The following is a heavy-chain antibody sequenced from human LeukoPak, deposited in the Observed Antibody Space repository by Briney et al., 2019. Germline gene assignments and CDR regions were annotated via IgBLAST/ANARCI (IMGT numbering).Heavy chain of an antibody. CDR1: GFTFSSYA. CDR2: ISGSGGST. D-gene: IGHD2-2*01. Sequence: PGGSLRLSCAASGFTFSSYAMSWVRQAPGKGLEWASAISGSGGSTYYADSVKGRFTISRDNSKNTLYLQMNSLRAEDTAVYYCAKEDIVVVPAATNYYYYGMDVWGQGTTVTVSS. V-gene: IGHV3-23*01. CDR3: AKEDIVVVPAATNYYYYGMDV. J-gene: IGHJ6*02.